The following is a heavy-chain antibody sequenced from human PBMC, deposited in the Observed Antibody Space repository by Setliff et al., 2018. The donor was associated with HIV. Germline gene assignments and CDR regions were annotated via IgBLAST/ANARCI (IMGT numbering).Heavy chain of an antibody. J-gene: IGHJ4*02. V-gene: IGHV3-30*04. D-gene: IGHD6-19*01. CDR2: MSYDGSTK. CDR3: ARSADTLVAGLLHY. Sequence: LSLTCAVSGGSISSSYAMHWVRQAPGKGLEWVGLMSYDGSTKYYADSAKGRFTISRDDSKNTLYLQMNSLRAEDTAVYYCARSADTLVAGLLHYWGQGTLVTVSS. CDR1: GGSISSSYA.